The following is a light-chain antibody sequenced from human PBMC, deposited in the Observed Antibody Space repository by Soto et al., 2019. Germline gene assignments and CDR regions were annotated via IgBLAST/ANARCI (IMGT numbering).Light chain of an antibody. J-gene: IGKJ3*01. CDR3: QRPGT. Sequence: EIVLTQSPGTLSLSPGERATLSCRASQSADGRFLAWYQHKPGQAPRLLIYGVSSRATGIPDRFSGSGSGTDFTLTITRLEPEDSAVYYCQRPGTVGPGTRLEIK. CDR1: QSADGRF. CDR2: GVS. V-gene: IGKV3-20*01.